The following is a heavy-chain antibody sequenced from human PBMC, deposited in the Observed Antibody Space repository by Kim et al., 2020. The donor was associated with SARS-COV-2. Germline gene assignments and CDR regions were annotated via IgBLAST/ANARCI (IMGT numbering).Heavy chain of an antibody. D-gene: IGHD5-12*01. Sequence: SETLSLTCAVSSGSISSDAHNWAWIRQPPGKGLEWIGSIHYSGTTSYNPSLERRVTTSIDTSKNQFSLKLTSVTAADTAVYYCEGLAVVGWATNEYWGQGSLVTVSS. CDR3: EGLAVVGWATNEY. J-gene: IGHJ1*01. CDR1: SGSISSDAHN. V-gene: IGHV4-39*01. CDR2: IHYSGTT.